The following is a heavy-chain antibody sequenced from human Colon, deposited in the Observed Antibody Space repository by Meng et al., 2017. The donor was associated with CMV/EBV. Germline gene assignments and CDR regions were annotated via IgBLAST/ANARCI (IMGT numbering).Heavy chain of an antibody. CDR1: DVSISGYS. CDR3: AREKSSCTSSTCYGVDS. V-gene: IGHV4-4*07. CDR2: IDKSGTT. D-gene: IGHD2-2*01. J-gene: IGHJ4*02. Sequence: LKTSGPGLCTHSAPLSLTCMFCDVSISGYSGSWIRPPAGKGLEWIGRIDKSGTTHYNPSLKSRVTLSLDTSKDQFSLKLTSVTAADTAVYYCAREKSSCTSSTCYGVDSWGQGTLVTVSS.